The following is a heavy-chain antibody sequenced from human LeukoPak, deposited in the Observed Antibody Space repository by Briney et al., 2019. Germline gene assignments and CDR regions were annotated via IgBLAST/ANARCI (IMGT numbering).Heavy chain of an antibody. CDR3: ARQMWSSSWYNGTAFDI. CDR2: IYPGDSDT. V-gene: IGHV5-51*01. D-gene: IGHD6-13*01. CDR1: GYSFTSYW. Sequence: GESLKISCKGSGYSFTSYWIGWVRQMPGKGLEWMGIIYPGDSDTRYSPSFQGQVTISADKSISTAYLQWSSLKASDTAMYYCARQMWSSSWYNGTAFDIWGQGTMVTVSS. J-gene: IGHJ3*02.